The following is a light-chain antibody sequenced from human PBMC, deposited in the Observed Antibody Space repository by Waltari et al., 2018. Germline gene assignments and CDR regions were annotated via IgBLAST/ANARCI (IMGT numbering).Light chain of an antibody. CDR2: SDD. V-gene: IGLV1-44*01. J-gene: IGLJ3*02. CDR1: TSNIGRNP. Sequence: QSLLTQPPSASGTPGQRVTMSCSGSTSNIGRNPVNWYQQLPGMAPKLLIYSDDQPPSGVPERVSGSKSGTSASLTISGLQSEDEADYHCAVWDDSLNGQVFGGGTKLTVL. CDR3: AVWDDSLNGQV.